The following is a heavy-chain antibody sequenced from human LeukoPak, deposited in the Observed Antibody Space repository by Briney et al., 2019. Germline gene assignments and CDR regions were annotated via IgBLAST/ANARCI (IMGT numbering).Heavy chain of an antibody. CDR2: IKQDRSEK. CDR3: ARNFGGGDRSGPFY. J-gene: IGHJ4*02. D-gene: IGHD3-22*01. Sequence: GGSLRLSCAASGFTFTNYWMSWVRQAPGKGLELVANIKQDRSEKYYVDSVKGRFTISRDNAKNSLYLQMNSLRAKDTAFYYCARNFGGGDRSGPFYWGQGTLVTVSS. CDR1: GFTFTNYW. V-gene: IGHV3-7*03.